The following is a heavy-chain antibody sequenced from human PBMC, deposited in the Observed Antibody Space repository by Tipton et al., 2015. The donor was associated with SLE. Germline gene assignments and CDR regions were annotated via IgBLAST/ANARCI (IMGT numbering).Heavy chain of an antibody. J-gene: IGHJ6*02. Sequence: SLRLSCAASGFNFDDYAMHWVRQAPGKGLEWVSGISWNSGSIGYADSVKGRFTISRGNAKNSLYLQMNSLRAEDTALYYCAKDTADYYGSGSQDYYYGMDVWGQGTTVTVSS. V-gene: IGHV3-9*01. D-gene: IGHD3-10*01. CDR2: ISWNSGSI. CDR3: AKDTADYYGSGSQDYYYGMDV. CDR1: GFNFDDYA.